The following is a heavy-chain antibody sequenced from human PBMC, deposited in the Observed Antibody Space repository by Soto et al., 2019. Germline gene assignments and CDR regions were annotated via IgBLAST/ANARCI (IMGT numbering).Heavy chain of an antibody. CDR1: GDSISRTYYY. D-gene: IGHD6-25*01. J-gene: IGHJ4*02. V-gene: IGHV4-39*01. CDR3: ARHVGSGWRHTSLNHFDY. CDR2: ISYTGST. Sequence: PSETLSLTCTLSGDSISRTYYYWGWIRQPPGKGLEWIGSISYTGSTYYNPSLKTRVTVSVDTSKNQFSLNLSSVTAADTAMYFCARHVGSGWRHTSLNHFDYWGQGTQVTVSS.